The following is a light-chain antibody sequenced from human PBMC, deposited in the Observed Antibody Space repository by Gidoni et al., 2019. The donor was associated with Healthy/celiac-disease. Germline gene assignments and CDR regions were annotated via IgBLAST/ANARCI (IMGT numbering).Light chain of an antibody. Sequence: DIQMTQSPSSLSASVGDRVTITCRASQSISSYLNWYQQKPGKAPKLLIYAASSLQSGVPSRFSGSGSGTDFTLTSSSLQPEDFATYYCQQSYSTPCTFGPXTKVDIK. CDR3: QQSYSTPCT. CDR2: AAS. V-gene: IGKV1-39*01. J-gene: IGKJ3*01. CDR1: QSISSY.